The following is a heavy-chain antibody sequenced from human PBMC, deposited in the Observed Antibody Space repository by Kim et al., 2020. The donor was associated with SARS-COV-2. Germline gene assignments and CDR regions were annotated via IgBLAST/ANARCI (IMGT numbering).Heavy chain of an antibody. CDR3: ARSIAAAADFDY. D-gene: IGHD6-13*01. CDR1: GYTFTSYA. J-gene: IGHJ4*02. V-gene: IGHV1-3*01. Sequence: ASVKVSCKASGYTFTSYAMHWVRQAPGQRLEWMGWINAGNGNTKYSQKFQGRVTITRDTSASTAYMELSSLRSEDTAVYYCARSIAAAADFDYWGQGTLVTVSS. CDR2: INAGNGNT.